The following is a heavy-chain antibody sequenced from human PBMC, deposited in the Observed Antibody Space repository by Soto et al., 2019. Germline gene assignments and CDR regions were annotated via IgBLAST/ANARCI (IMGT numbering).Heavy chain of an antibody. D-gene: IGHD2-21*01. V-gene: IGHV2-70*01. CDR1: GFSLSTSGMC. CDR2: IDWDDDK. CDR3: GRRKGCVWYCDN. Sequence: SVPKRVNPTQTLTLTCTFSGFSLSTSGMCVSWIRQPPGKALEWLALIDWDDDKYYSTSLKTRLTISKDTSKNQVVLTMTNMEPVNTATYYCGRRKGCVWYCDNRGQGTGVTLSS. J-gene: IGHJ4*02.